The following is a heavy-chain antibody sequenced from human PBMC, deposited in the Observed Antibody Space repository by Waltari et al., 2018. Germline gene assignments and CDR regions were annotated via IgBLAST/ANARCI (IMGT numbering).Heavy chain of an antibody. CDR1: GYTFTGYY. CDR3: ARGGETGASLSYDAFDI. CDR2: INPNSGGT. V-gene: IGHV1-2*06. J-gene: IGHJ3*02. D-gene: IGHD7-27*01. Sequence: QVQLVQSGAEVKKPGASVKVSCKASGYTFTGYYMHWVRQAPGQGLEWMGRINPNSGGTNYSQKLQGRVTMTSDTSISTAYMELSRLRSDDTAVYYWARGGETGASLSYDAFDIWGQGTMVTVSS.